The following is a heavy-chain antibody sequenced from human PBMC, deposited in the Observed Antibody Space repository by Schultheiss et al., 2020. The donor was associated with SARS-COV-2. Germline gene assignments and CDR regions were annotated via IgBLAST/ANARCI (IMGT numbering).Heavy chain of an antibody. CDR3: TTVPESTYGYYFDY. V-gene: IGHV3-15*01. Sequence: GGSLRLSCAASGLTFSSYAMHWVRQAPGKGLEWVGRIKSKTDGGTTDYAAPVKGRFTISRDDSKNTLYLQMNSLKTEDTAVYYCTTVPESTYGYYFDYWGQGSLVTVSS. J-gene: IGHJ4*02. D-gene: IGHD3-10*01. CDR1: GLTFSSYA. CDR2: IKSKTDGGTT.